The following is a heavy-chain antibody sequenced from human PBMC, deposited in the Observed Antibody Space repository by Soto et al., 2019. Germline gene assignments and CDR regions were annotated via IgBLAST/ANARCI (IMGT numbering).Heavy chain of an antibody. Sequence: GASLRLSCTASGFTFSKYWMAWVLQAPGKGLAWVAYIKQDGGQKGYVDSVRGRVTISRDNAENSLYLQMNSLRAEDTAFYYCSRMSCGADCYFDYWAQGTLVTVSS. J-gene: IGHJ4*02. CDR1: GFTFSKYW. D-gene: IGHD2-21*01. CDR2: IKQDGGQK. CDR3: SRMSCGADCYFDY. V-gene: IGHV3-7*03.